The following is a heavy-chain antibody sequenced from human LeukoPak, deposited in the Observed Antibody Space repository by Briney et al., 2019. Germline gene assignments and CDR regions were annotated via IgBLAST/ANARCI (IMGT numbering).Heavy chain of an antibody. CDR1: GFTFSSYG. CDR2: IWYGGSNK. Sequence: GGSLRLSCAASGFTFSSYGMHWVRQAPGKGLEWVAVIWYGGSNKYYADSVKGRFTISRDNSKNTLYLQMNSLRAEDTAVYYCATDSSSWYLDFDYWGQGTLVTVSS. D-gene: IGHD6-13*01. CDR3: ATDSSSWYLDFDY. J-gene: IGHJ4*02. V-gene: IGHV3-33*01.